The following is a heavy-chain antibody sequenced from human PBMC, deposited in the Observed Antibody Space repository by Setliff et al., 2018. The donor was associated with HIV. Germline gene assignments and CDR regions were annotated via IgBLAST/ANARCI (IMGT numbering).Heavy chain of an antibody. V-gene: IGHV3-7*03. CDR3: AREGTRGLYYYDSSGYRDFDY. CDR2: INQDGSEK. J-gene: IGHJ4*02. D-gene: IGHD3-22*01. Sequence: GGSLRLSCAASGFTVSNYWMSWVRQAPGKGLEWVANINQDGSEKYYVDSVKGRFTISRDNAKNSLYLQMNSLRAEDTAVYYCAREGTRGLYYYDSSGYRDFDYWGQGTLVTVSS. CDR1: GFTVSNYW.